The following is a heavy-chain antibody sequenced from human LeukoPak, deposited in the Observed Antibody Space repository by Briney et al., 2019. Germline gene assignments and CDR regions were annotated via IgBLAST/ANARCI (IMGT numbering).Heavy chain of an antibody. V-gene: IGHV3-23*01. D-gene: IGHD3-3*01. CDR2: ISGSGGST. J-gene: IGHJ4*02. CDR1: GFTFSSYA. Sequence: GGSLRLSCAASGFTFSSYAMSWVRQAPGRGLEWVSAISGSGGSTYYADSVKGRFAISRDNSKNTLYLQMNSLRVEDTAVYYCAKNALFGVVISYFDYWGRGTLVTVSA. CDR3: AKNALFGVVISYFDY.